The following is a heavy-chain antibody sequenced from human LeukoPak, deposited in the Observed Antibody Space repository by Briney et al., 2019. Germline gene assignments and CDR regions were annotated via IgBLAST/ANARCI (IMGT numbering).Heavy chain of an antibody. Sequence: GESLKISCQASGYNFPSYYIAWVRQMPGKGLECMGIIYPDDSDTTYSPSFQGQVTISADKSISTAYLQWSSLKASDTAMYYCARHESYYYGSGSQLDYWGQGTLVTVSS. V-gene: IGHV5-51*01. CDR1: GYNFPSYY. J-gene: IGHJ4*02. CDR3: ARHESYYYGSGSQLDY. CDR2: IYPDDSDT. D-gene: IGHD3-10*01.